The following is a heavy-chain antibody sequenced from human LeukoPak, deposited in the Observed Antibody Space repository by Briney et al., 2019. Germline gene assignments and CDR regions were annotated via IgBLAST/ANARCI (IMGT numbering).Heavy chain of an antibody. J-gene: IGHJ4*02. CDR3: AKDHDGSESYYGH. CDR1: EFILSSYA. D-gene: IGHD3-10*01. CDR2: ISGNGAHP. Sequence: PGGSLRLSCEASEFILSSYAMSWVRQAPGKGLEWVSSISGNGAHPYYADSLKGRFTISRDYSKNTLFLQMNSLRAEDTAVYYCAKDHDGSESYYGHWGQGTLVTVSS. V-gene: IGHV3-23*01.